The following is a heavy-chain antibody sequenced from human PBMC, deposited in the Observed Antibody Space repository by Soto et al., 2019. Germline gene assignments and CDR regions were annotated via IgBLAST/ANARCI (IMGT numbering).Heavy chain of an antibody. J-gene: IGHJ6*02. Sequence: GGSLRLSCAASGFTFSSYAMSWVRQAPGKGLEWVSAISGSGGSTYYADSVKGRFTISRDNSKNTLYLQMNSLRAEDTAVYYCAKAEGPGYYYYGMDVWGQGTTVTVSS. CDR3: AKAEGPGYYYYGMDV. CDR1: GFTFSSYA. CDR2: ISGSGGST. V-gene: IGHV3-23*01.